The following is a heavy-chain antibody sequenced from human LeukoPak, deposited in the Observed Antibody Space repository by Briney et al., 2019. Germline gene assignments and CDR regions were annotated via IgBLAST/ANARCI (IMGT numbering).Heavy chain of an antibody. J-gene: IGHJ6*02. CDR2: ISYDGGNK. D-gene: IGHD3-10*01. CDR1: GFTFSSYA. V-gene: IGHV3-30*04. Sequence: GGSLRLSCAASGFTFSSYAIHWVRQAPGKGLQWVAVISYDGGNKYYANSVKGRFTISRDNSNNTLYPQMNSLRADDTAVYYCARVRVRGVIITYYYYGMDVWGQGTTVTVSS. CDR3: ARVRVRGVIITYYYYGMDV.